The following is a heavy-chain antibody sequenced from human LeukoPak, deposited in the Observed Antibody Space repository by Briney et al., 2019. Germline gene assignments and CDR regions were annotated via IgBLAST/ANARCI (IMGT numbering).Heavy chain of an antibody. CDR3: TRTGLGYTLGNGLDA. CDR1: GFTFSYYG. D-gene: IGHD5-18*01. Sequence: PGGSLRLSCAASGFTFSYYGMHWVRQPPGKGLEWVAFIRYDGGIKHYADSVKGRFTLSRDNSKNTLYLQMNTLRAEDSALYYCTRTGLGYTLGNGLDAWGQGTQVTVSS. CDR2: IRYDGGIK. V-gene: IGHV3-30*02. J-gene: IGHJ5*02.